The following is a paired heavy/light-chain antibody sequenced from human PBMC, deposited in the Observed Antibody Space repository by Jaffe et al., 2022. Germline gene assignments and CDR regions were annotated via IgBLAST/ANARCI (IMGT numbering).Light chain of an antibody. CDR3: TQATQFPVT. V-gene: IGKV2-24*01. Sequence: DIVMTQTPLSSPVTLGQPASISCRSSQSLVHSDGNTYLSWLQQRPGQPPRLLIYKISNRFSGVPDRFSGSGAGTDFTLKISRVEAEDVGVYYCTQATQFPVTFGQGTRLEIK. CDR1: QSLVHSDGNTY. J-gene: IGKJ5*01. CDR2: KIS.
Heavy chain of an antibody. V-gene: IGHV3-30*02. CDR1: GFTFSSYG. J-gene: IGHJ6*03. Sequence: QVQLVESGGGVVQPGGSLRLSCAASGFTFSSYGMHWVRQAPGKGLEWVAFIRYDGSNKYYADSVKGRFTISRDNSKNTLYLQMNSLRAEDTAVYYCAKGEIQLWFPEYYYYYYMDVWGKGTTVTVSS. CDR3: AKGEIQLWFPEYYYYYYMDV. CDR2: IRYDGSNK. D-gene: IGHD5-18*01.